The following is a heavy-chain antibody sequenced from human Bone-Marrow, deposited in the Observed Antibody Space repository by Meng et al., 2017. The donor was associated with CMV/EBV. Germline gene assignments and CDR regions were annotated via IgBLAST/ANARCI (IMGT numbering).Heavy chain of an antibody. V-gene: IGHV3-30*02. J-gene: IGHJ4*02. CDR3: ARYLRASSTSCIDH. CDR2: IRYDGSNK. Sequence: GESLKISCAASGFTFSSYGMHWVRQAPGKGLEWVAFIRYDGSNKYYADSVKGRFTISRDNAQNSLYLQMNSLRAEDTAVYYCARYLRASSTSCIDHWGQGTLVTVSS. D-gene: IGHD2-2*01. CDR1: GFTFSSYG.